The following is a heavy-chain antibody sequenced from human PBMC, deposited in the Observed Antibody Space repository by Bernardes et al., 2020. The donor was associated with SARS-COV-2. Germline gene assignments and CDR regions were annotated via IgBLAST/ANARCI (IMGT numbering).Heavy chain of an antibody. J-gene: IGHJ4*02. CDR1: GFSFSSYA. CDR2: ITDSGGDT. V-gene: IGHV3-23*01. CDR3: AKGPTTSRPYYFDY. Sequence: GGSLRLSCAASGFSFSSYAMSWVRQTPGNGLEWVSAITDSGGDTYHADSVKGRFTISRDNSKNTLYLQMNSLRAEDTAIYYCAKGPTTSRPYYFDYWGQGTLVTVSS. D-gene: IGHD2-2*01.